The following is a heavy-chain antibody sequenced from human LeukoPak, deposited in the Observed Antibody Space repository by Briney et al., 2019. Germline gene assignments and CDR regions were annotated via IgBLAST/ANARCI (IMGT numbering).Heavy chain of an antibody. CDR2: IRYDGSNK. D-gene: IGHD5-18*01. Sequence: GGSLRLSCAASGFTFSSYGMHWVGQAPGKGLEWVAFIRYDGSNKYYADSVKGRVTISRDNSKNTLYLQMNSLRAEDTAVYYCAKGRQVIQLWSNWFDPWGQGTLVTVSS. V-gene: IGHV3-30*02. CDR1: GFTFSSYG. CDR3: AKGRQVIQLWSNWFDP. J-gene: IGHJ5*02.